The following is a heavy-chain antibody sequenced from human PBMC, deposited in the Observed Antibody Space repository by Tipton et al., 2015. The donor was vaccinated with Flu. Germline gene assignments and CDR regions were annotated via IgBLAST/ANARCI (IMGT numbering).Heavy chain of an antibody. CDR1: GFTFSSYW. D-gene: IGHD4-17*01. V-gene: IGHV3-7*04. CDR3: ARGTVTSNWFDP. Sequence: SLRLSCAASGFTFSSYWMSWVRQAPGKGLEWVANIKQDGSEKYYVDSVKGRFTISRDNAKNSLYLQMNSLRAEDTAVYHCARGTVTSNWFDPWGQGTLVTVSS. CDR2: IKQDGSEK. J-gene: IGHJ5*02.